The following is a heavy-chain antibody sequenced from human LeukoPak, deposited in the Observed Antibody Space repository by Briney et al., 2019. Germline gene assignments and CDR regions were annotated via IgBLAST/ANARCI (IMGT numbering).Heavy chain of an antibody. CDR3: ARDRTTVTTGYYGMDV. D-gene: IGHD4-17*01. CDR1: GYTFTGYY. V-gene: IGHV1-2*02. Sequence: GASVKVSCKASGYTFTGYYMHWVRQAPGQGLEWMGWINPNTGVTNYAQKFQGRVTLTRDTSIITAYMEFTRLRSDDTAMYYCARDRTTVTTGYYGMDVWGQGTTLTVSS. J-gene: IGHJ6*02. CDR2: INPNTGVT.